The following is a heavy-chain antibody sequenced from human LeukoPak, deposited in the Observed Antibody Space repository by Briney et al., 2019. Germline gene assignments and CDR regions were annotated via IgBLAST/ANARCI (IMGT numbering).Heavy chain of an antibody. CDR3: AKSSGSYYNVDFDY. CDR2: IYYSGST. Sequence: SETLSLTCTVSGGSINNYYWSWIRQPPGKGLEWIGYIYYSGSTNYNPSLKSRVTISIDTSKNQFSLKLSSVTAADTAVYYYAKSSGSYYNVDFDYWGQGTLVTVSS. D-gene: IGHD3-10*01. CDR1: GGSINNYY. V-gene: IGHV4-59*01. J-gene: IGHJ4*02.